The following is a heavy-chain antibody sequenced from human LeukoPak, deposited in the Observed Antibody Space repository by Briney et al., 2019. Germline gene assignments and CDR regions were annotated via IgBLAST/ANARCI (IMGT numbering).Heavy chain of an antibody. Sequence: GRSLRLSCAASGFTFSSYPMHWVRQAPGEGLEWVAVISYDGRDKHYADSVKGRFTISRDNSKNTLYLQVNSLRGEDTAVYYCARSLLYDSSVWGQGTLVTVSS. D-gene: IGHD3-22*01. J-gene: IGHJ4*02. CDR3: ARSLLYDSSV. CDR1: GFTFSSYP. CDR2: ISYDGRDK. V-gene: IGHV3-30*04.